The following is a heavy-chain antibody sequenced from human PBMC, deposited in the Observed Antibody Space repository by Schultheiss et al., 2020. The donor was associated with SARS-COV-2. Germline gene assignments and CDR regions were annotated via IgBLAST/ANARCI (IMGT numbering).Heavy chain of an antibody. CDR1: GYTFTGYY. CDR2: INAGNGNT. Sequence: ASVKVSCKASGYTFTGYYMHWVRQAPGQGLEWMGWINAGNGNTKYSQKFQGRVTITRDTSASTAYMELSSLRSEDTAVYYCARVSWFQAFDIWGQGTTVTVSS. D-gene: IGHD3-10*01. V-gene: IGHV1-3*01. CDR3: ARVSWFQAFDI. J-gene: IGHJ3*02.